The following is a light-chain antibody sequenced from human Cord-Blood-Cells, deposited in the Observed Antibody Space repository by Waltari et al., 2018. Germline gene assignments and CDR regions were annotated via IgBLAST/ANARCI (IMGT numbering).Light chain of an antibody. CDR2: DVS. CDR3: CPYAGSHTFRV. V-gene: IGLV2-11*01. CDR1: SSDVGGYNY. Sequence: QSALTQPRSVSGSPGQSVTISCTGTSSDVGGYNYVSWYQQHPGKAPKLMIYDVSKRPSGVPDRLSGSKSGNTGSLTISGLPGEDGACYLCCPYAGSHTFRVVGTGTKVTVL. J-gene: IGLJ1*01.